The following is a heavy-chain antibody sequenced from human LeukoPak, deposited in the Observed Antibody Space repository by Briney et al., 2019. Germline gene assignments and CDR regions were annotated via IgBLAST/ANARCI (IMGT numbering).Heavy chain of an antibody. CDR2: IIPIFGTA. Sequence: SVKVSCTASGGTFSSYAISWVRQAPGQGLEWMGGIIPIFGTANYAQKFQGRVTITTDESTSTAYMELSSLRSEDTAVYYCARDCSSTSCTNAFDIWGQGTMVTVSS. CDR1: GGTFSSYA. J-gene: IGHJ3*02. CDR3: ARDCSSTSCTNAFDI. D-gene: IGHD2-2*01. V-gene: IGHV1-69*05.